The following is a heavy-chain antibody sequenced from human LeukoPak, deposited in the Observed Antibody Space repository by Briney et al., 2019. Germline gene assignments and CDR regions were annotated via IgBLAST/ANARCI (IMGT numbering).Heavy chain of an antibody. CDR2: ININGDTT. Sequence: GGSLRLSCSASGFTFSSYSMHWVRQAPGKGLEYVPTININGDTTYYADSVKGRFTISRDNSKNTVYLQMSSLRTEDTAVYYCIRRFDHWGQGTLVTVSS. J-gene: IGHJ5*02. CDR3: IRRFDH. CDR1: GFTFSSYS. V-gene: IGHV3-64D*06.